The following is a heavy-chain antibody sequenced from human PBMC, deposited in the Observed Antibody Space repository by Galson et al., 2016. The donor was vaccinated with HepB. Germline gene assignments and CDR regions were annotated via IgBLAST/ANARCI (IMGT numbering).Heavy chain of an antibody. V-gene: IGHV3-7*03. CDR3: GRAVGTDYSGSWWDS. D-gene: IGHD6-13*01. Sequence: SLRLSCAASGFAFDDYWMSWVRQGPVKGLXXVAXXXKXXXTKAYVGSVQGRFTISRDNAERSVSLQMDGLRPEDTAAYYCGRAVGTDYSGSWWDSWGQGTLVTVSS. J-gene: IGHJ5*01. CDR2: XXKXXXTK. CDR1: GFAFDDYW.